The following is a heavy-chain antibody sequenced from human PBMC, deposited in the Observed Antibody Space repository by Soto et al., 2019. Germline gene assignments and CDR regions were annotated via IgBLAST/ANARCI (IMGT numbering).Heavy chain of an antibody. CDR3: ARDSRSGYYREY. J-gene: IGHJ4*02. CDR2: IYHSGGT. D-gene: IGHD3-22*01. Sequence: QLQLQESGSRLVKPSQTLSLTCAVSGDSISNGGYSWNWIRQPPGKGLEWIGYIYHSGGTDYNPSLKSRVTITVDSSNNQFSLKLNSVTAADTAVYYCARDSRSGYYREYWGQGTLVTVSS. V-gene: IGHV4-30-2*01. CDR1: GDSISNGGYS.